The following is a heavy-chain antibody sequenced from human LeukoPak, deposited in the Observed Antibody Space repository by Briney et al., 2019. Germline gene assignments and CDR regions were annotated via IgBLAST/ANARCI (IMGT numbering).Heavy chain of an antibody. CDR3: ARVVVAYYYYYMDV. D-gene: IGHD3-22*01. Sequence: SETLSLTCTVSGGSISSHYWSWIRQPPGKGLEWIGYIYYSGSTNYNPSLKSRVTISVDTSKNQFSLKLSSVTAADTAVYYCARVVVAYYYYYMDVWGKGTTVTVS. CDR1: GGSISSHY. J-gene: IGHJ6*03. V-gene: IGHV4-59*11. CDR2: IYYSGST.